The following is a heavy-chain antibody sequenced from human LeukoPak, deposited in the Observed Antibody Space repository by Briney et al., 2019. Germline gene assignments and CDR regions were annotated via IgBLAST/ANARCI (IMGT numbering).Heavy chain of an antibody. D-gene: IGHD2-21*01. J-gene: IGHJ5*02. Sequence: SETLSLTCTVSGGSISSGDYYWSWIRQPPGKGLEWIGYIYYSGSTYYDPSLKSRVTISVDTSKNQFSLKLSSVTAADTAVYYCATEGRYCGGDCYGIGWFDPWGQGTLVTVSS. CDR2: IYYSGST. CDR3: ATEGRYCGGDCYGIGWFDP. V-gene: IGHV4-30-4*08. CDR1: GGSISSGDYY.